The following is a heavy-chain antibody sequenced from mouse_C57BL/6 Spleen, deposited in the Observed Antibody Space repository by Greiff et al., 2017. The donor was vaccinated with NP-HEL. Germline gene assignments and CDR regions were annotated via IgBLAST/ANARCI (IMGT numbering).Heavy chain of an antibody. V-gene: IGHV1-9*01. J-gene: IGHJ1*03. D-gene: IGHD1-1*01. Sequence: VQGVESGAELMKPGASVKLSCKATGYTFTGYWIEWVKQRPGHGLEWIGEILPGSGSTNYNEKFKGKATFTADTSSNTAYMQLSSLTTEDSAIYYCAREDYYGSSRYWYFDVWGTGTTVTVSS. CDR1: GYTFTGYW. CDR2: ILPGSGST. CDR3: AREDYYGSSRYWYFDV.